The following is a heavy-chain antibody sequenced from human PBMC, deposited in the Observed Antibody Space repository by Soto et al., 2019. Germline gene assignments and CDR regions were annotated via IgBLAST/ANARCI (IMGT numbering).Heavy chain of an antibody. V-gene: IGHV5-51*01. Sequence: GESLKISCKGSGYIFTTYWIGWVRQMPGEGLEWMGIIYPGDSDTRYSPSFQGQVTISADKSISTAYLQWSNLKASDTAISYCARRHTSSSGEWFDPWGQGTLVTVSS. CDR3: ARRHTSSSGEWFDP. CDR1: GYIFTTYW. CDR2: IYPGDSDT. J-gene: IGHJ5*02. D-gene: IGHD6-6*01.